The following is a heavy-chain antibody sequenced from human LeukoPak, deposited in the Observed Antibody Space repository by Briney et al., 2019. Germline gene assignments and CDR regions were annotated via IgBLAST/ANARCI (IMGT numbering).Heavy chain of an antibody. D-gene: IGHD3-16*01. V-gene: IGHV3-66*01. CDR3: AKDRYYVWGSKIDY. CDR2: IYSGGST. Sequence: GGSPRLSCAASEFSVGSNYMTWVRQAPGKGLEWVSLIYSGGSTYYADSVKGRFTISRDNSKNTLYLQMNSLRAEDTAVYYCAKDRYYVWGSKIDYWGQGTLVTVSS. J-gene: IGHJ4*02. CDR1: EFSVGSNY.